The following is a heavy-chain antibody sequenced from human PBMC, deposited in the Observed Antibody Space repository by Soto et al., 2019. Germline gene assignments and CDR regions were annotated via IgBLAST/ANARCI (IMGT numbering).Heavy chain of an antibody. D-gene: IGHD6-19*01. J-gene: IGHJ4*02. V-gene: IGHV1-69*01. Sequence: QVQLVQSGAEVKKPGSSVKVSCKASGGTFSSYAVSWVRQAPGQGLEWIGGIIAIFGTANYAQTFQGRITITADEPTSTAYMELGSLRCGDTAVYYCARDHWEPGIAGAVYFDYWGQGTLVTVSS. CDR2: IIAIFGTA. CDR3: ARDHWEPGIAGAVYFDY. CDR1: GGTFSSYA.